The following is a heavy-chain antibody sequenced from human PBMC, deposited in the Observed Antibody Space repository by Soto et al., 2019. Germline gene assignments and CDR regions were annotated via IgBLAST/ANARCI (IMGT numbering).Heavy chain of an antibody. CDR2: LNAANGYT. CDR1: GYTFTGHA. CDR3: ARGTHSGSYLNDY. D-gene: IGHD1-26*01. V-gene: IGHV1-3*01. J-gene: IGHJ4*02. Sequence: GASVKVSCKTSGYTFTGHAMHWVRQAPGRRLEWMGWLNAANGYTQYSQKLQGRLTITSDTPANTGYMELTGLISEDTAVYYCARGTHSGSYLNDYWGQGTLDIVSS.